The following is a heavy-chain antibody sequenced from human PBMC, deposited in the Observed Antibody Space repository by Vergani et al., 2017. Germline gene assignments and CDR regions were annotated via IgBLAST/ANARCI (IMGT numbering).Heavy chain of an antibody. CDR3: ARCTHLIAVAGTRLFDY. J-gene: IGHJ4*02. V-gene: IGHV4-34*01. Sequence: QVQLQQWGAGLLKPSETLSLTCAVYGGSFSGYYWSWIRQPPGKGLEWIGEINHSGSTNYNPSLKSRVTISVDTSKNQFSLKLSSVTAVDTAVYYCARCTHLIAVAGTRLFDYWGQGTLVTVSS. CDR2: INHSGST. CDR1: GGSFSGYY. D-gene: IGHD6-19*01.